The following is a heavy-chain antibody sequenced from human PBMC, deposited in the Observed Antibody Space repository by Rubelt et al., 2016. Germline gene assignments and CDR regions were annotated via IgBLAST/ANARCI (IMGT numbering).Heavy chain of an antibody. CDR1: GGSISSYY. CDR2: IYYSGST. Sequence: QVQLQESGPGLVKPSETLSLTCTVSGGSISSYYWSWIRQPPGKGLEWIGYIYYSGSTNYNPSLKSRVTISVDTSKNQFSLKLSSVTAADTAVYYCARDRLAAAGYFDYWGQGTLVTVSS. CDR3: ARDRLAAAGYFDY. D-gene: IGHD6-13*01. V-gene: IGHV4-59*12. J-gene: IGHJ4*02.